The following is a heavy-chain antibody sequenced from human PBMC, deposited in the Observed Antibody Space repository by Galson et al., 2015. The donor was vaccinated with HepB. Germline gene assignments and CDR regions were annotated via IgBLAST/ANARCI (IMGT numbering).Heavy chain of an antibody. CDR1: GSTINSYY. CDR3: ARTEDYGGNLYFQH. CDR2: VYDSGST. D-gene: IGHD4-23*01. V-gene: IGHV4-59*08. J-gene: IGHJ1*01. Sequence: ETLSLTCSVSGSTINSYYWSWIRQPPGKGLEWIGYVYDSGSTKYNPSLKSRVIISEDTSKNQFSLMLNSVTAADTAVYYCARTEDYGGNLYFQHWGEGTLVTVSS.